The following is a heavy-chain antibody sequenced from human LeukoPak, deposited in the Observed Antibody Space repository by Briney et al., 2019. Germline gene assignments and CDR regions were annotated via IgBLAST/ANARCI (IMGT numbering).Heavy chain of an antibody. CDR3: AKEGGLGYCSTTSCAFAH. CDR1: GFSVSDNY. Sequence: PGGSLRLPCAGSGFSVSDNYMTWVRQAPGKGPEWVSVTYSGGTTYYADSVEGRFTISRDSAKNTLYLQMNSLRTEDTAVYYCAKEGGLGYCSTTSCAFAHWGRGTLVTVSS. V-gene: IGHV3-53*01. CDR2: TYSGGTT. J-gene: IGHJ4*02. D-gene: IGHD2-2*01.